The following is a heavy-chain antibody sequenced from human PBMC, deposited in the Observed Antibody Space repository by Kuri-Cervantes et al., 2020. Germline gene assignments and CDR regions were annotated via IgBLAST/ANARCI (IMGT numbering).Heavy chain of an antibody. D-gene: IGHD2-15*01. CDR2: ISSSGSTI. CDR1: GFTLSDYY. Sequence: GESLKISCAASGFTLSDYYMSWIRQAPGKGLEWISYISSSGSTISYADSVKGRFTISRDNSKNTLYLQMNSLRTEDTALYYCAKDMSGILSRYGMDVWGQGTTVTVSS. J-gene: IGHJ6*02. CDR3: AKDMSGILSRYGMDV. V-gene: IGHV3-11*01.